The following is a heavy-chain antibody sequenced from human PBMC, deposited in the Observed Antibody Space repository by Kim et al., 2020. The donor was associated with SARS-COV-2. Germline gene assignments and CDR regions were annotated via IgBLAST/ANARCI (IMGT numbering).Heavy chain of an antibody. V-gene: IGHV3-23*01. CDR3: ASVSGYRH. J-gene: IGHJ4*02. D-gene: IGHD3-22*01. CDR2: GGST. Sequence: GGSTYYADSVKGRFTISRDNSKNTLYLQMNSLRAEDTAVYYCASVSGYRHWGQGTLVTVSS.